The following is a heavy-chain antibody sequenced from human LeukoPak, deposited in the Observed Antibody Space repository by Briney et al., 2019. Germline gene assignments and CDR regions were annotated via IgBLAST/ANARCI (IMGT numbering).Heavy chain of an antibody. D-gene: IGHD2/OR15-2a*01. J-gene: IGHJ4*02. CDR3: ASGLYYRRAFYDY. CDR1: GHSFTSSW. CDR2: IYVADSDT. V-gene: IGHV5-51*01. Sequence: GESLKISSHVSGHSFTSSWVGWVRQMPGKGLELMGIIYVADSDTKYSPSFEGQVTISADKSIRAAYLQWSSLKASDTAMYYCASGLYYRRAFYDYWGQGTLVSVSS.